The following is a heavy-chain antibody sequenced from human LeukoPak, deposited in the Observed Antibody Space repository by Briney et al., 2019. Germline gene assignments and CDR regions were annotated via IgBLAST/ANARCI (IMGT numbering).Heavy chain of an antibody. CDR2: MNPNSGNT. CDR3: ARWNYYDSSGYSLYYMDV. Sequence: RASVKVSCKASGYTFTSYDINWVRQATGQGLEWMGWMNPNSGNTGYAQKFQGRVTMTRNTSISTAYMELSSLRSEDTAVYYCARWNYYDSSGYSLYYMDVWGKGTTVTIPS. J-gene: IGHJ6*03. V-gene: IGHV1-8*01. CDR1: GYTFTSYD. D-gene: IGHD3-22*01.